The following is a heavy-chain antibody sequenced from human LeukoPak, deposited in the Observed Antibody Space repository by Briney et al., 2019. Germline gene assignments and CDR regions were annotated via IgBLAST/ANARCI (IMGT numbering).Heavy chain of an antibody. V-gene: IGHV3-21*01. CDR3: AIEGSY. CDR1: GFTFSSYS. CDR2: ISSSSSYI. Sequence: GGSLRLSCAASGFTFSSYSMNWVRQAPGKGLEWVSSISSSSSYIYYAESVTGRFTIYRNNDKYSLYLHMTGLSAEHTAVHYFAIEGSYGGQGPRVTVSS. J-gene: IGHJ4*02.